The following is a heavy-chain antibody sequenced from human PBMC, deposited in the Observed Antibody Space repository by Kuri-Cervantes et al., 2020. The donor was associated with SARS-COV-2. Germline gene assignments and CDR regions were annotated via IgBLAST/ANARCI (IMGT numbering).Heavy chain of an antibody. CDR2: FIPMLDLT. V-gene: IGHV1-69*04. D-gene: IGHD3-22*01. CDR1: GGTLRSYA. CDR3: ARAATYYDTNGYWY. J-gene: IGHJ4*02. Sequence: SVKVSCKVSGGTLRSYAITWVRQVPGQGLEWMGRFIPMLDLTNYAPKFRDRVTISADKSTGTAYLELTSLRPDDTAVYYCARAATYYDTNGYWYWGQGTLVTVSS.